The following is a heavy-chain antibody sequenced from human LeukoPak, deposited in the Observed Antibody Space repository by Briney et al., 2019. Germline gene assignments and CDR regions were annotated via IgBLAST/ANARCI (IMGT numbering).Heavy chain of an antibody. CDR2: TSSDLNVK. D-gene: IGHD3-10*01. Sequence: PGGSLRLSCAASGVSFSSHAMHWVRQAPGKGLEWVAVTSSDLNVKLCADSVKGRFTISRDNSRSTLYLQMNSLRPEDTAIYYCAREGYYGSGSPPSLYFDYWGQGTLVTVSS. CDR3: AREGYYGSGSPPSLYFDY. J-gene: IGHJ4*02. CDR1: GVSFSSHA. V-gene: IGHV3-30-3*01.